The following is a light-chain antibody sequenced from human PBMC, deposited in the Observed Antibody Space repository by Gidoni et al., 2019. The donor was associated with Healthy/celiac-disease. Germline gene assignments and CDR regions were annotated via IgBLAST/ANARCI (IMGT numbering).Light chain of an antibody. CDR2: AAS. V-gene: IGKV1-9*01. CDR1: QGISSY. J-gene: IGKJ3*01. CDR3: QQLNSYPFT. Sequence: DIQLTQSPSFLSASVGDRVTITCRASQGISSYLAWHQQKPGKAPKLLIYAASTLQSGVPSRFSGSGSGTEFTLTISSLQPEDFATYYCQQLNSYPFTFGPXTKVDIK.